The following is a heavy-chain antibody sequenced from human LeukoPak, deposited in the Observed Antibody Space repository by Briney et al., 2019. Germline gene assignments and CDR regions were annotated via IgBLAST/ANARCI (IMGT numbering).Heavy chain of an antibody. CDR1: RFTFSSYW. V-gene: IGHV3-7*01. CDR3: ARRNSGTWWSFDS. J-gene: IGHJ4*02. CDR2: IMDDGSQK. D-gene: IGHD2-15*01. Sequence: GGSLRLSCEASRFTFSSYWMSWVRQAPGKGLEWLANIMDDGSQKNYIDSVKGRFTISRDNAKASLFLQMSSLSSEDTAVYYCARRNSGTWWSFDSWGQGTLVTVSS.